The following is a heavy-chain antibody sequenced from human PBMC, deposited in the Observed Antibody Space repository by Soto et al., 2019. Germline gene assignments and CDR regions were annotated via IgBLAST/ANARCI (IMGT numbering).Heavy chain of an antibody. J-gene: IGHJ4*02. D-gene: IGHD1-26*01. CDR2: IYYSGST. V-gene: IGHV4-39*01. CDR1: GGSISSSSYY. Sequence: QLQLQESGPGLVKPSETLSLTCTVSGGSISSSSYYWGWIRQPPGKGLEWIGSIYYSGSTYYNPSLKSRVTISVDTSKNQFSLKLSSATAADTAVYYCARYRQWELLGAIDYWGQGTLVTVSS. CDR3: ARYRQWELLGAIDY.